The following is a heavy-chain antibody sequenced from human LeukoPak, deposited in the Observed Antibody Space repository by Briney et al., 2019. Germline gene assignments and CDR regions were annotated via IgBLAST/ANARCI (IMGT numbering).Heavy chain of an antibody. CDR1: GFTFSDYY. J-gene: IGHJ4*02. D-gene: IGHD3-9*01. CDR3: ASIRGHLYDILTGDDY. V-gene: IGHV3-11*01. CDR2: ISSSGSTI. Sequence: GGSLRLSCAASGFTFSDYYMSWIRQAPGKGLEWVSYISSSGSTIYYADSVKGRFTMSRDHAKNSLYLQMNSLRAEDTAVYYCASIRGHLYDILTGDDYWGQGTLVTVSS.